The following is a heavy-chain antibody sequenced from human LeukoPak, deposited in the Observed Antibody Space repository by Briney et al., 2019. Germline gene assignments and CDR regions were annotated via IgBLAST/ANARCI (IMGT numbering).Heavy chain of an antibody. Sequence: SETLSLTCTVSGGSISSYYWSWIRQPPGKGLEGIGYISYSGSTNYTPSLKSRLTISVDTSKNQFSLKLSSVTAADTAVYYCARGPDYDFWSGPPDYWGQGTLVTVSS. J-gene: IGHJ4*02. D-gene: IGHD3-3*01. CDR2: ISYSGST. V-gene: IGHV4-59*01. CDR1: GGSISSYY. CDR3: ARGPDYDFWSGPPDY.